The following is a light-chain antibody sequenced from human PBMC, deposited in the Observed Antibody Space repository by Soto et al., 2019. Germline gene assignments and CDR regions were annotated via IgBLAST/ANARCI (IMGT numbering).Light chain of an antibody. Sequence: DIQMTHSPSTLSASVGDRVIITCRASQSIRSRLAWFQQKPGKAPKLLIYDASSLESGVPQRFSGSGSGTEFTLTISSLQTDDFAVYYCQQCNTWPPETFGQGTKVDIK. CDR3: QQCNTWPPET. J-gene: IGKJ1*01. V-gene: IGKV1-5*01. CDR1: QSIRSR. CDR2: DAS.